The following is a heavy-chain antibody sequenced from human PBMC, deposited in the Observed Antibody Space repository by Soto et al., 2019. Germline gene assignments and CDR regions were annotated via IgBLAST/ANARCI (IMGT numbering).Heavy chain of an antibody. CDR1: GFTFGDYA. J-gene: IGHJ4*02. Sequence: WSLRLSCTASGFTFGDYAMSWVRQAPGKGLEWVGFIRSKAYGGTTEYAASVKGRFTISRDDSKSIAYLQMNSLKTEDTAVYYCTRAAYGDSDYWGQGTLVTVYS. V-gene: IGHV3-49*04. CDR3: TRAAYGDSDY. D-gene: IGHD4-17*01. CDR2: IRSKAYGGTT.